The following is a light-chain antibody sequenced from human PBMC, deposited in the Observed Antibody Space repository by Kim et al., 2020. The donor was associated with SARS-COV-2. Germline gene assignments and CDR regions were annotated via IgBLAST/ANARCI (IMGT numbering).Light chain of an antibody. Sequence: PGGTFTFPCGSRTGAVPSGHFPYWFQQKPGQAPGTLIYDIDKKHSWTPARFSGSLLGGKAALTLWGAQPDDEADYYCLLFYGGVRVFGGGTQLTVL. J-gene: IGLJ2*01. CDR1: TGAVPSGHF. CDR3: LLFYGGVRV. CDR2: DID. V-gene: IGLV7-46*01.